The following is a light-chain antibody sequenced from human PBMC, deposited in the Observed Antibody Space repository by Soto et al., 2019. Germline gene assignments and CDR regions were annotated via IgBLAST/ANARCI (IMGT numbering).Light chain of an antibody. Sequence: ESVLTQFPTTLSLSPGERATLSCRASPSVTNYLAWYQQKPGQAPRLLIYGAFNRATGIPARFSGSGSGTDFTLTISSLEPEDFAVYYCQQRNIWPPVTFGQGTRLEIK. CDR3: QQRNIWPPVT. CDR1: PSVTNY. CDR2: GAF. J-gene: IGKJ5*01. V-gene: IGKV3-11*01.